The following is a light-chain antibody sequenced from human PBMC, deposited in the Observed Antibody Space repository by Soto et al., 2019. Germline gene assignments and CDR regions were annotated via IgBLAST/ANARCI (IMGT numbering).Light chain of an antibody. CDR3: QQFNSYPLT. CDR1: QGISSY. V-gene: IGKV1-9*01. Sequence: IQLTQSPSSLSASVGDRVTITCRASQGISSYLAWFQQKPGRAPKLLIYAASTLQSGVPSRFSGSGSGTDFILTLSSLQPEDFATYYCQQFNSYPLTFGGGTKVEIK. J-gene: IGKJ4*01. CDR2: AAS.